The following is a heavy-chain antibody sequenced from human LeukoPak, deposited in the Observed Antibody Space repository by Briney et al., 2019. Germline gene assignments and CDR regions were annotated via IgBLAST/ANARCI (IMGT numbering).Heavy chain of an antibody. CDR1: GFTFSSYS. Sequence: GGSLRLSCAASGFTFSSYSMNWGRQAPGKGLEWVSSISSSSSYIYYADSVKGRFTISRDNAKHSLYLQMNSLRDEDTAVYYCASIPYDYVWGSYRYPNDAFDIWGQGTMVTVSS. V-gene: IGHV3-21*01. D-gene: IGHD3-16*02. J-gene: IGHJ3*02. CDR3: ASIPYDYVWGSYRYPNDAFDI. CDR2: ISSSSSYI.